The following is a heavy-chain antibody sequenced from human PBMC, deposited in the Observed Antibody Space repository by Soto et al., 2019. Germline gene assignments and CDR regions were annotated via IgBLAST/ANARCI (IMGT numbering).Heavy chain of an antibody. D-gene: IGHD3-10*01. J-gene: IGHJ5*02. CDR3: ARPRSYYVSQFDP. Sequence: PGESLKISCNGSGYSFTSYWIGWVRQMPGKGLEWMGIIYPGDSDTRHSPSFQGQVTISADKSISTAYLQWSSLKASDTAMYYCARPRSYYVSQFDPWGQGTLVTVSS. CDR2: IYPGDSDT. V-gene: IGHV5-51*01. CDR1: GYSFTSYW.